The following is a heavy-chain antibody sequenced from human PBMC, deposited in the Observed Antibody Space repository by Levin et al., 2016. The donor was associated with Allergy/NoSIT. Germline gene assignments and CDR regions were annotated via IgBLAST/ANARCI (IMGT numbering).Heavy chain of an antibody. J-gene: IGHJ4*02. Sequence: WIRQPPGKGLEWVSAISGSGGSTYYADSVKGRFTISRDNSKNTLYLQMNSLRAEDTAVYYCAKEGQWLVPYAGFDYWGQGTLVTVSS. V-gene: IGHV3-23*01. CDR3: AKEGQWLVPYAGFDY. CDR2: ISGSGGST. D-gene: IGHD6-19*01.